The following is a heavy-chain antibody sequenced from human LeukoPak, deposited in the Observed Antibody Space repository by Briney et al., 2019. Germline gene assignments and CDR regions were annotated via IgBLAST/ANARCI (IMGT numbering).Heavy chain of an antibody. CDR1: GGSISTYY. CDR2: IFYSGST. D-gene: IGHD6-13*01. Sequence: SETLSLTCTVSGGSISTYYWSWIRQPPGKGLEWIGYIFYSGSTNYNPSLKSRVTISVDTSKNQFSLKLSSVTAADTAVYYCAKDVTLGSWYGWFDPWGQGTLVIVSS. J-gene: IGHJ5*02. CDR3: AKDVTLGSWYGWFDP. V-gene: IGHV4-59*13.